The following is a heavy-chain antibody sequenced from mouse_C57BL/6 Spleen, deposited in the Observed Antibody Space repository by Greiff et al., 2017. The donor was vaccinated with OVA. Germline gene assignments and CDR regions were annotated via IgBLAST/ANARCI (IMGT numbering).Heavy chain of an antibody. Sequence: EVKLVESGGGLVQPGGSLSLSCAASGFTFTDYYMSWVRQPPGKALEWLGFIRNKANGYTTEYSASVKGRFTISRDNSQSILDLQMNALRAEDSATYYCARYAIYDGYPAWFAYWGQGTLVTVSA. V-gene: IGHV7-3*01. D-gene: IGHD2-3*01. CDR2: IRNKANGYTT. CDR3: ARYAIYDGYPAWFAY. J-gene: IGHJ3*01. CDR1: GFTFTDYY.